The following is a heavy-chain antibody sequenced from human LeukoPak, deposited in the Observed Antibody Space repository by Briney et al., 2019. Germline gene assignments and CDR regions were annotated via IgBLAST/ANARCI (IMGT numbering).Heavy chain of an antibody. CDR3: ARELDHYTYTAMAF. D-gene: IGHD5-18*01. CDR1: GFTVSGNY. Sequence: PGGSLRLSCAASGFTVSGNYMSWVRQAPGKGLEWVSVIYSGGSTYYADSVKGRFTISRDNSKNTLYLQMNSLRAEDTAVYYCARELDHYTYTAMAFWGQGTTVTVSS. J-gene: IGHJ6*02. CDR2: IYSGGST. V-gene: IGHV3-53*01.